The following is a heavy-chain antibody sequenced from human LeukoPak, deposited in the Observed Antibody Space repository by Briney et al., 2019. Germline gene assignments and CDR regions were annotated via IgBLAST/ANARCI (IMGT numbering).Heavy chain of an antibody. Sequence: GGSLRLSCAASGFTSSNAWMSWVRQAPGKGLEWVGRIKSKTDGGTTDYAAPVKGRFTISRDDSKNTLYLQMNSLKTEDTAVYYCTTGGTYYYDSSGYYSLFDYWGQRTLVTVSS. J-gene: IGHJ4*02. D-gene: IGHD3-22*01. CDR1: GFTSSNAW. V-gene: IGHV3-15*01. CDR3: TTGGTYYYDSSGYYSLFDY. CDR2: IKSKTDGGTT.